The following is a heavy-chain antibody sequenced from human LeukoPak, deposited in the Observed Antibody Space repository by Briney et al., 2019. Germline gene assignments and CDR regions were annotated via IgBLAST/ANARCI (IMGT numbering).Heavy chain of an antibody. V-gene: IGHV3-53*01. Sequence: GGSLRLSCAAPGFTVSSNYMSWVRQAPGKGLEWVSVIYSGGSTYYADSVKGRFTISRDNSKNTLYLQMNSLRAEDTAVYYCAKDLRPYSSSPGFDYWGQGTLVTVSS. J-gene: IGHJ4*02. CDR2: IYSGGST. CDR3: AKDLRPYSSSPGFDY. D-gene: IGHD6-6*01. CDR1: GFTVSSNY.